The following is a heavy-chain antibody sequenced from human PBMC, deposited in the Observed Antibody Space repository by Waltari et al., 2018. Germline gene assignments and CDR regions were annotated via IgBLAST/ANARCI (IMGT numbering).Heavy chain of an antibody. CDR2: IGFDGSRK. CDR3: ARTFSNFDPFDI. D-gene: IGHD1-1*01. V-gene: IGHV3-33*01. CDR1: GFTFRECG. J-gene: IGHJ3*02. Sequence: QVQLVESGGGVVQPGRSLRLACVASGFTFRECGVHWGGQVPGKWREWLAVIGFDGSRKEYADSVKGRFTVSRDNSKNTLFLQMNSLRIDDTAIYYCARTFSNFDPFDIWGQGTVVTVS.